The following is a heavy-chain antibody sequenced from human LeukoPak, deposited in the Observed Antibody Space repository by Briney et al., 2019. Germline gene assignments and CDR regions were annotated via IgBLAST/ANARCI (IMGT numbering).Heavy chain of an antibody. J-gene: IGHJ4*02. CDR3: ARDRGYSGSSLFDN. CDR2: ISDDGKNK. D-gene: IGHD1-26*01. CDR1: GFTFSRYA. Sequence: PGGSLRLSCAGSGFTFSRYAMHWVRQAPGKGLEWMAVISDDGKNKAYGDAVVGRFTISRDNSKNTVFVQMNFLRAEDMAVYYCARDRGYSGSSLFDNWGQGTLVTVSS. V-gene: IGHV3-30*03.